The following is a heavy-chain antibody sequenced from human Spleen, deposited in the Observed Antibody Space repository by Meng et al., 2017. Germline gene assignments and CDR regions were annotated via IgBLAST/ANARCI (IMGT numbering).Heavy chain of an antibody. CDR1: DDSISSYY. Sequence: SETLSLTCTVSDDSISSYYWNWIRQPPGKGLEWIGFIYHNGDTNYNPSLKSRVTISVDTSKNQFSLKLISVTAADTAVYYCAKSDSGSGSYYISVYWGQGTLVTVSS. CDR3: AKSDSGSGSYYISVY. J-gene: IGHJ4*02. D-gene: IGHD3-10*01. CDR2: IYHNGDT. V-gene: IGHV4-59*01.